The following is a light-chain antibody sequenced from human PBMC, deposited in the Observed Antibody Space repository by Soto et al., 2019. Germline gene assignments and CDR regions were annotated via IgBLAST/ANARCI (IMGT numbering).Light chain of an antibody. V-gene: IGLV2-14*01. CDR1: SSDVGGYNY. CDR3: SSYTSSSTYV. CDR2: EVS. Sequence: QSVLTQPRSVSGSPGQSVSISCTGTSSDVGGYNYVSWYQQHPGKAPKLMIYEVSNRPSGVSNRFSGSESGNTASLTISGLQAEDEADYYCSSYTSSSTYVFGTGTKVTVL. J-gene: IGLJ1*01.